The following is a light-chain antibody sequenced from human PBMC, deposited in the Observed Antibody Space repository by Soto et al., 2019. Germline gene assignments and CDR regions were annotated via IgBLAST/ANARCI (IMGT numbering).Light chain of an antibody. CDR2: EVS. CDR3: SSYTSRSPVV. CDR1: SGDVGAYNY. J-gene: IGLJ2*01. V-gene: IGLV2-14*01. Sequence: QSLLTQPASVSGSPGQSITISCAGTSGDVGAYNYVSWYQQYPGKVPKLIVYEVSNRPSGVSDRFSGSKAGNTASLTISGLQAEDEADYYCSSYTSRSPVVFGGGTQLTVL.